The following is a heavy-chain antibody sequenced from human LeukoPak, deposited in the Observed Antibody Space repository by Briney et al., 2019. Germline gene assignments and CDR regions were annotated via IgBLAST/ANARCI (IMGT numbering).Heavy chain of an antibody. CDR3: ARRGEEMATIT. CDR1: GGSISSYY. V-gene: IGHV4-59*08. CDR2: IYDSGST. J-gene: IGHJ4*01. D-gene: IGHD5-24*01. Sequence: PSETLSLTCTVSGGSISSYYWSWIRQPPGKGLEWIGYIYDSGSTNSNPSLKSRVIISIDTSKNQFSLKLSSVTAADTAVYYCARRGEEMATITWGQGTLVTVSS.